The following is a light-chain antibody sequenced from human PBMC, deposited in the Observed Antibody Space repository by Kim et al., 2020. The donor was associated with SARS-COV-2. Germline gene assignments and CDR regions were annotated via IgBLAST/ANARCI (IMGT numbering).Light chain of an antibody. Sequence: SASVGDRVTITCLASQGISSKLAWYQQKPGKVPKILIHYASNLQTGVPSRLSGSGSGTEFTLTISSLQPEDSGTYYCQHFYSYPYTFGQGTKLEI. CDR3: QHFYSYPYT. J-gene: IGKJ2*01. V-gene: IGKV1-9*01. CDR1: QGISSK. CDR2: YAS.